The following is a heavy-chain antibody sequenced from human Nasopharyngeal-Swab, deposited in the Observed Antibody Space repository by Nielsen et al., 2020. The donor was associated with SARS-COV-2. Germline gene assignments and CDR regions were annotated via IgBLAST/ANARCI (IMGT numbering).Heavy chain of an antibody. CDR2: ISYDGYNK. D-gene: IGHD5-18*01. CDR1: GFTFSSYA. CDR3: ARVMSGSYVSPFDY. J-gene: IGHJ4*02. V-gene: IGHV3-30-3*01. Sequence: LSLTCAASGFTFSSYAMHWVRQAPSKGLEWVAVISYDGYNKYYADSVKGRFTISRDNSKNTLSLQMNSLRAEDTAVYHCARVMSGSYVSPFDYWGQGTLVTVSS.